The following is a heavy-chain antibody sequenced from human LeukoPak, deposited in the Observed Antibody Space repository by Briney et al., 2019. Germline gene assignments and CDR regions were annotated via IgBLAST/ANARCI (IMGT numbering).Heavy chain of an antibody. J-gene: IGHJ4*02. CDR3: ARGGYLRYFDY. CDR1: GDSISTYY. D-gene: IGHD5-18*01. Sequence: SETLSLTCTVSGDSISTYYWSWIRQPAGKGLEWIGRIYSSGSTNYNPSLKSRVTISVDTSKNQFSLKLSSVTAADTAVYYCARGGYLRYFDYWGQGTLVTVSS. V-gene: IGHV4-4*07. CDR2: IYSSGST.